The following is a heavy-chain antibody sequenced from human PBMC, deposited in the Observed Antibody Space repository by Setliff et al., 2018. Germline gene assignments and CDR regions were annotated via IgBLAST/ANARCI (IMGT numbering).Heavy chain of an antibody. CDR2: SSHSGST. CDR3: ARANKKLDYYYYYYMDV. J-gene: IGHJ6*03. V-gene: IGHV4-34*01. CDR1: GESFSNNY. D-gene: IGHD1-1*01. Sequence: SETLSLTCSVYGESFSNNYWSWIRQPPGKGLEWIGESSHSGSTSYSPSLKSRLTMSVDTSKNQFSLKLSSVTAADTAVYYCARANKKLDYYYYYYMDVWGKGITVTVSS.